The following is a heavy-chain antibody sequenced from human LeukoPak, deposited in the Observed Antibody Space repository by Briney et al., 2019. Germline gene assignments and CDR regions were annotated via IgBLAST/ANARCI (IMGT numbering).Heavy chain of an antibody. CDR1: GYTFTGYY. CDR2: INPNSGGT. D-gene: IGHD3-22*01. V-gene: IGHV1-2*02. Sequence: ASVKVSCKASGYTFTGYYMHWARQDPGQGLEWMGWINPNSGGTNYAQKFQGRVTMTRDTSISTAYMELSRLRSDDTAVYYCAREGDSSGYYFDYWGQGTLVTVSS. J-gene: IGHJ4*02. CDR3: AREGDSSGYYFDY.